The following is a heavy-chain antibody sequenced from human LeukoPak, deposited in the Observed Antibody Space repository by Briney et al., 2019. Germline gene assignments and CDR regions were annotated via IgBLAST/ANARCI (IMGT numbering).Heavy chain of an antibody. CDR3: ARRSGSFDY. Sequence: GGSLRLSCAASGFTLSSYTMNWVRLSPGKGLEWVSSISGDTYYIQYADSVKGRFTVSRDNAKNPLYLQMNSLRADDTAVYYCARRSGSFDYWGQGTLVTVSS. J-gene: IGHJ4*02. D-gene: IGHD1-26*01. CDR2: ISGDTYYI. CDR1: GFTLSSYT. V-gene: IGHV3-21*01.